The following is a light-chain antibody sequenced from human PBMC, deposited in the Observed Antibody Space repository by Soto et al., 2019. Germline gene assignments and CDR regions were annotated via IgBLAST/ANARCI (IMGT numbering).Light chain of an antibody. CDR2: GAS. J-gene: IGKJ1*01. CDR1: QSVSSSY. CDR3: QQYCSSLGT. V-gene: IGKV3-20*01. Sequence: EIVLTQSPATLSLSPGERATLSCRASQSVSSSYLAWYQQKPGQAPRLLIYGASSRATGIPDRFSGSGYGTDFTLTISRLEPEYCAVYYCQQYCSSLGTFGQGNKVEIK.